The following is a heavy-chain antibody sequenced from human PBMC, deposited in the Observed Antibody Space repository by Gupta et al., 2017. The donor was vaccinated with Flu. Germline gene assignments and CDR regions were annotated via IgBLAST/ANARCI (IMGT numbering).Heavy chain of an antibody. Sequence: QVQLVQSGAEVKEPGASVKVSCKASGYTFTAYSLNWVRQAPGQRLEWMGWINAGNGQTKYSQKFQDRVTITRDTSATTAYMGLSSLRSEDATIYYCARGIWTSHSLLYYFDSWGQGTLVTVSS. CDR3: ARGIWTSHSLLYYFDS. J-gene: IGHJ4*02. D-gene: IGHD1-26*01. V-gene: IGHV1-3*01. CDR2: INAGNGQT. CDR1: GYTFTAYS.